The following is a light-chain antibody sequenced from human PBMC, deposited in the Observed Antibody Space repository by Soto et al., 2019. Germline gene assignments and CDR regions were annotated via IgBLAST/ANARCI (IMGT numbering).Light chain of an antibody. J-gene: IGLJ1*01. CDR1: SSDVGTYNL. Sequence: QSVLTQPASVSGSPGQSITISCTGASSDVGTYNLVSWYQQHPGKAPKLMIYEVSKRPSGVSNRFSGSKSGNTASLTISGLQAEDEADYYCCSYAGSNTLYVFGTGTKPPS. CDR2: EVS. CDR3: CSYAGSNTLYV. V-gene: IGLV2-23*02.